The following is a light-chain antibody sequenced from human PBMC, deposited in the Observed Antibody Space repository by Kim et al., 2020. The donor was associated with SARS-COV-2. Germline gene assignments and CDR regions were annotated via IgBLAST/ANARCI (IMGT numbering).Light chain of an antibody. CDR1: NIGSKS. CDR2: YDS. V-gene: IGLV3-21*04. Sequence: SETPGKTAQVTCGGNNIGSKSVHWYQQEPGQAPVLVIYYDSDRPSGIPERFSGSNSGNTATLTISRVEAGDEADYYCQVWDIDVVFGGGTQLTVL. J-gene: IGLJ2*01. CDR3: QVWDIDVV.